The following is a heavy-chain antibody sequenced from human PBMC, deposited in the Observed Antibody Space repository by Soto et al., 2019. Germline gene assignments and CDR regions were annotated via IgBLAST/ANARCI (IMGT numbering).Heavy chain of an antibody. D-gene: IGHD2-2*01. CDR3: ATDSTSRYYGTDV. CDR2: INHSGST. Sequence: SETLSLTCVYGGSFSGYYWSWIRQSPGKGLEWIGEINHSGSTNNYNPSLKSRVTISVDTSKKQISLKLTSVTAADTAVYYCATDSTSRYYGTDVWGQGTTVTVSS. J-gene: IGHJ6*02. CDR1: GGSFSGYY. V-gene: IGHV4-34*01.